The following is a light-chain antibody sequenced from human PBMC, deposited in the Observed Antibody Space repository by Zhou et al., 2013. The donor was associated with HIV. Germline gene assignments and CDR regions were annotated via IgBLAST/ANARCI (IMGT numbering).Light chain of an antibody. CDR1: QDIDNY. Sequence: DIQMTQSPSSLSAYVGDRVTITCRASQDIDNYLVWYQQKPGEVPKVLIYAASALESGVPSRFSGSGSGTHFTLTISGLQPEDVATYYCQKYDGAPWTFGQGTKVELK. J-gene: IGKJ1*01. CDR2: AAS. V-gene: IGKV1-27*01. CDR3: QKYDGAPWT.